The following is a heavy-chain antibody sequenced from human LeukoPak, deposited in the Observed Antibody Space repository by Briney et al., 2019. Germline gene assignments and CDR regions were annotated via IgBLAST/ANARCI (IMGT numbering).Heavy chain of an antibody. V-gene: IGHV3-23*01. CDR3: ARDRYYYDSSGYYWEVRYFDY. Sequence: GGSLRLSCAASGFTLSSYGMSWVRQAPGKGLEWVSAISGSGGSTYYADSVKGRFTISRDNSKNTLYLQMNSLRAEDTAVYYCARDRYYYDSSGYYWEVRYFDYWGQGTLVIVSS. CDR2: ISGSGGST. CDR1: GFTLSSYG. D-gene: IGHD3-22*01. J-gene: IGHJ4*02.